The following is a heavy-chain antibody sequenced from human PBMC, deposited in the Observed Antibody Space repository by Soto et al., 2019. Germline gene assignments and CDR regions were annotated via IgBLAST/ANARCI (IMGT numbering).Heavy chain of an antibody. Sequence: SETQSLTYTVSGGSISSYYGSWIRQPPGKGLEWIGYIYHSGSTYYNPSLKSRVTISVDRSKNQFSLKLSSVTAADTAVYYCAREYMVRGARMDVWGQGTTVTVSS. D-gene: IGHD3-10*01. CDR3: AREYMVRGARMDV. V-gene: IGHV4-59*12. J-gene: IGHJ6*02. CDR2: IYHSGST. CDR1: GGSISSYY.